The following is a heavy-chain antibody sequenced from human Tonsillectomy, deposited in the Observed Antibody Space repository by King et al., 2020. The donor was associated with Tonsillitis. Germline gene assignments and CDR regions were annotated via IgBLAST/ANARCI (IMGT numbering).Heavy chain of an antibody. Sequence: QLVQSGAEVKKPGASVKVSCKASGYTFTDYYMHWVRQAPGQGLEWMGWINPNSGGTNYAQKFQGRVTMTRDTSISTAYMELSSLRSDDTAVYFCARRDYYDTTGCPDWGQGTLVTVSS. CDR3: ARRDYYDTTGCPD. J-gene: IGHJ4*02. CDR2: INPNSGGT. D-gene: IGHD3-22*01. CDR1: GYTFTDYY. V-gene: IGHV1-2*02.